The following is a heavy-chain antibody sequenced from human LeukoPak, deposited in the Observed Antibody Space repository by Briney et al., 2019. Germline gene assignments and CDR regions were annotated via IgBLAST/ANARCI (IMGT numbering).Heavy chain of an antibody. Sequence: PSETLSLTCTVSGYSISSGYYWGWIRQPPGKGLEWIGSIYHTGSTYYNPSLKSRVTISVDRSKNQFSLKLSSVTAADTAVYYCARDFTGYSSGWHLRPGYYFDYWGQGTLLTVSS. J-gene: IGHJ4*02. D-gene: IGHD6-19*01. CDR1: GYSISSGYY. V-gene: IGHV4-38-2*02. CDR3: ARDFTGYSSGWHLRPGYYFDY. CDR2: IYHTGST.